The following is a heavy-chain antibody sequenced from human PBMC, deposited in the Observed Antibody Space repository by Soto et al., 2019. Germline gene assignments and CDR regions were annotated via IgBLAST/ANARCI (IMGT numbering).Heavy chain of an antibody. CDR1: GGSISSSSYY. CDR3: ARLSEWEVFDY. Sequence: SETLSLTCTVSGGSISSSSYYWGWIRQPPGKGLEWIGSIYYSGSTYYNPSLKSRVTISVDTSKNQFSLKLSSVTAADTAVYYCARLSEWEVFDYWGQGTLVTVSS. CDR2: IYYSGST. J-gene: IGHJ4*02. D-gene: IGHD1-26*01. V-gene: IGHV4-39*01.